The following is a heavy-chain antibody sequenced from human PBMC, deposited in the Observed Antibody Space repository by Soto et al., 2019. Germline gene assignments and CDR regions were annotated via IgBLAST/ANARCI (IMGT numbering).Heavy chain of an antibody. V-gene: IGHV3-30*03. CDR3: ASPTGEGYAFDI. D-gene: IGHD3-10*01. CDR1: GFTFPNYP. Sequence: PGGSLRLSCAASGFTFPNYPMTWVRQAPGKGLEWLAVTSYDGNNKYYGDSVKGRFTISRDESKNTLYLQMNSLRPEDTAVYYCASPTGEGYAFDIWGQGTMVTVSS. J-gene: IGHJ3*02. CDR2: TSYDGNNK.